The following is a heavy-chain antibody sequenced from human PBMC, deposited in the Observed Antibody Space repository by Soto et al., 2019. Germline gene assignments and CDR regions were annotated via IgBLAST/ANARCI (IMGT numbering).Heavy chain of an antibody. V-gene: IGHV3-33*05. CDR1: GFTFRSYV. D-gene: IGHD3-16*01. Sequence: QVQLVESGGGVVQPGTSLRLSCVGSGFTFRSYVIHWVRQAPGKGLEWVALTSYDGSNNFYGDSVKGRFTISRHNSRNTVELQMASLRFEDTALYYCARCGPTGGLDVWGQGTLVSVSS. J-gene: IGHJ4*02. CDR2: TSYDGSNN. CDR3: ARCGPTGGLDV.